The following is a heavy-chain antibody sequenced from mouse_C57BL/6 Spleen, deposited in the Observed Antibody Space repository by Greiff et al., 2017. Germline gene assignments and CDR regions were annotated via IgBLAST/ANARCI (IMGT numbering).Heavy chain of an antibody. Sequence: QVQLQQSGAELVKPGASVKISCKASGYAFSSYWMNWVKQRPGKGLEWIGQIYPGDGDTNYNGKFKGKATLTADKSSSTAYMQLSSLTSEDSAVYFCARGGINYAMDYWGQGTSVTVSS. V-gene: IGHV1-80*01. J-gene: IGHJ4*01. CDR3: ARGGINYAMDY. CDR2: IYPGDGDT. CDR1: GYAFSSYW. D-gene: IGHD5-2*01.